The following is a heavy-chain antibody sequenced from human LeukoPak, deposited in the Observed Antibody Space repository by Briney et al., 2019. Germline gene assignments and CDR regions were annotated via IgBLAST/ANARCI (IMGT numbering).Heavy chain of an antibody. V-gene: IGHV3-30*02. CDR3: AKDQTSAIVVVPAAISD. D-gene: IGHD2-2*02. CDR1: GFTFSSYG. Sequence: GGSLRLSCAASGFTFSSYGMHWVRQAPGKGLEWVAFIRYDGSNKYYADSVKGRFTISRDNSKNTLYLQMNSLRPEDTAVYYCAKDQTSAIVVVPAAISDWGQGTLVTVSS. CDR2: IRYDGSNK. J-gene: IGHJ4*02.